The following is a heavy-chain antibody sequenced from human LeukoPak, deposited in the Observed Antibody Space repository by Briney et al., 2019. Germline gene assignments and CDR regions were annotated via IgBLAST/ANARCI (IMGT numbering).Heavy chain of an antibody. J-gene: IGHJ6*04. CDR2: ISSSGSTI. CDR1: GFTFSSYE. V-gene: IGHV3-48*03. D-gene: IGHD3-10*01. Sequence: PGGSLRLSCAASGFTFSSYEMNWVRQAPGKGLEWVSYISSSGSTIYYADSVKGRFTISRDNSKNTLYLQMNSLRAEDTAVYYCARASGRITMVRGPRALGMDVWGKGTTVTVSS. CDR3: ARASGRITMVRGPRALGMDV.